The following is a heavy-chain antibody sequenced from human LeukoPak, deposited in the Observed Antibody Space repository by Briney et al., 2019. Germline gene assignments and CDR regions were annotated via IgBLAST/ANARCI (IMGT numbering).Heavy chain of an antibody. D-gene: IGHD5-18*01. CDR2: ISSSSTYI. J-gene: IGHJ4*02. Sequence: GGSLRLSCAASAFTFSSYSMNWVRQAPGKGLEWVSSISSSSTYIYYADSVKGRFTISRDHAKNSLYLQMKSLRAEHTAVYYCARVLGGYSYGSDYWGQGTLVTVSS. CDR1: AFTFSSYS. V-gene: IGHV3-21*01. CDR3: ARVLGGYSYGSDY.